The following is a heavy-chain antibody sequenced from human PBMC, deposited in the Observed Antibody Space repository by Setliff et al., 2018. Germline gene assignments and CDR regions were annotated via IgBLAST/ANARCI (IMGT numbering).Heavy chain of an antibody. Sequence: SVKVSCKASGATFSSYGISWVRQAPGQGLEWMGGTIPMFGTTEYAQKFQGRLTIITDESTNTAFLQLSSLRSDDTAVYYCVREGVDRRSSTDYRYYMDVWGKGTTVTVSS. CDR1: GATFSSYG. V-gene: IGHV1-69*05. CDR3: VREGVDRRSSTDYRYYMDV. CDR2: TIPMFGTT. D-gene: IGHD6-6*01. J-gene: IGHJ6*03.